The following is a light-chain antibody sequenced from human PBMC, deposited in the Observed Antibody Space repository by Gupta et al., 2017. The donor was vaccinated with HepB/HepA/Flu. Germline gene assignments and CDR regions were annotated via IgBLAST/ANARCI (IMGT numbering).Light chain of an antibody. Sequence: DIQMTQSPSTLSASVGDRVTISCRASQSISFWLAWYQQKPGKAPKLLTSKTFNLESGVPSRFSGSGAGTEFTLTISSLQPDDFATYYCQQYRNYWTFGQGTKVEI. V-gene: IGKV1-5*03. CDR2: KTF. J-gene: IGKJ1*01. CDR3: QQYRNYWT. CDR1: QSISFW.